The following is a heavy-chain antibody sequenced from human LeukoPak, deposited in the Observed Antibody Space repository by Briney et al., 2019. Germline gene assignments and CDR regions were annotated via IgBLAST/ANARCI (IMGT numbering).Heavy chain of an antibody. V-gene: IGHV3-48*01. Sequence: PGGSLRLSCAASGFTFSTCNMNWVRQAPGKGLEWVSYISSSSITRYYADSVKGRFTISRDNAKNSLFLQLNSLRAEDTAVYYCARDLIRPDTYCSGGSCHIDYWGQGTLVTVSS. CDR2: ISSSSITR. CDR1: GFTFSTCN. CDR3: ARDLIRPDTYCSGGSCHIDY. J-gene: IGHJ4*02. D-gene: IGHD2-15*01.